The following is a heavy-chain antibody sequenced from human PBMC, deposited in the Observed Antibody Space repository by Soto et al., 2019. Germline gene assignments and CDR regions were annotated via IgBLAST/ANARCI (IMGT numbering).Heavy chain of an antibody. Sequence: QVQLVQSGAEVKKPGASVKVSCKASGYTFTSYYMHWVRQAPGQGLEWMGMTNPSGGSASYTQKFQGRVTMTRDTSTNTIYMELSSLRSEDTAVYYCARSHYYGSGAYTPDDNWGQGTLVIVSS. D-gene: IGHD3-10*01. V-gene: IGHV1-46*03. CDR2: TNPSGGSA. CDR1: GYTFTSYY. J-gene: IGHJ4*02. CDR3: ARSHYYGSGAYTPDDN.